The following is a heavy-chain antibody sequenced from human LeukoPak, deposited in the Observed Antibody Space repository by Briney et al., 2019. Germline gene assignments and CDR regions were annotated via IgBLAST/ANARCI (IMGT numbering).Heavy chain of an antibody. V-gene: IGHV1-2*02. CDR1: GYTFTGYY. D-gene: IGHD3-10*01. J-gene: IGHJ4*02. Sequence: ASVKVSCKASGYTFTGYYMHWVRQAPGQGLEWMGWINPNSGGTNYAQKFQGSVTMTRDTSISTAYMELSRLRSDDTAVYYCARDLSMVRGVRVYWGQGTLVPVSS. CDR3: ARDLSMVRGVRVY. CDR2: INPNSGGT.